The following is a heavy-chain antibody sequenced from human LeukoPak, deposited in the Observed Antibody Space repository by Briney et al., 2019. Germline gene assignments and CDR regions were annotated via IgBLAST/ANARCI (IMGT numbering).Heavy chain of an antibody. CDR2: LIPIFVTA. D-gene: IGHD5-24*01. CDR1: GGTFSSYA. V-gene: IGHV1-69*05. Sequence: SVKVSCKASGGTFSSYAISWVRQAPGQGLEWMGRLIPIFVTANYAQKIQGRVTITTDESTSTAYMELSSLRSEDTAVYYCATHRDGYNYAFDIWGQGTMVTVSS. J-gene: IGHJ3*02. CDR3: ATHRDGYNYAFDI.